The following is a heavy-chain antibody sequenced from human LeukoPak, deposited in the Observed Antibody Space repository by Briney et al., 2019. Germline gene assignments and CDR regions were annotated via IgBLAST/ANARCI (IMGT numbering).Heavy chain of an antibody. V-gene: IGHV3-48*04. Sequence: GGSLRLSCVASGFTFSTYSMNWVRQAPGKGLEWVSYISSSGSTIYYADSVKGRFTISRDNAKNSLYLQMNSLRAEDTAVYYCARDFDSSGFDYWGQGTLVTVSS. J-gene: IGHJ4*02. CDR1: GFTFSTYS. CDR2: ISSSGSTI. CDR3: ARDFDSSGFDY. D-gene: IGHD3-22*01.